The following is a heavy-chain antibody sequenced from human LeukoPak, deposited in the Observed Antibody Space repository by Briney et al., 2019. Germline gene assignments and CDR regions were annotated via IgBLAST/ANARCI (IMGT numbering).Heavy chain of an antibody. V-gene: IGHV4-34*01. CDR2: IYHSGST. D-gene: IGHD3-16*02. CDR1: GGSFSGYY. Sequence: SETLSLTCAVYGGSFSGYYWSWIRQPPGKGLEWIGSIYHSGSTYYNPSLKSRVTISVDTSKNQFSLKLSSVTAADTAVYYCAREWVITFGGVIALYYYYGMDVWGQGTTVTVSS. CDR3: AREWVITFGGVIALYYYYGMDV. J-gene: IGHJ6*02.